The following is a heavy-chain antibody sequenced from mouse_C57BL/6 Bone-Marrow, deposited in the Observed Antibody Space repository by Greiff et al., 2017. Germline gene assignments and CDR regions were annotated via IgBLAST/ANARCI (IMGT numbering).Heavy chain of an antibody. V-gene: IGHV1-53*01. D-gene: IGHD1-1*01. Sequence: VQLQQPGTELVKPGASVKLSCKASGYTFTSYWVHWVKQRPGQGLEWIGNINPSNGGTNYNEKFKSKATLTVDKSSSTAYMQLSSLTSEDSAVYYCANYGSSYRYFDVWGKGTTLTVSS. CDR3: ANYGSSYRYFDV. J-gene: IGHJ1*03. CDR2: INPSNGGT. CDR1: GYTFTSYW.